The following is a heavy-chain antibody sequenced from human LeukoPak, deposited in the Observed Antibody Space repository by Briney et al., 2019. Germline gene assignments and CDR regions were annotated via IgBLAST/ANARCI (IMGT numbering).Heavy chain of an antibody. CDR3: ARDRVSFLAVAGTPLDY. CDR2: ISYDGSNK. D-gene: IGHD6-19*01. V-gene: IGHV3-30-3*01. CDR1: GLTFSSHA. Sequence: GGSLRLSCAVSGLTFSSHAMHWVRQAPGKGLEWVAVISYDGSNKYYADSVKGRFTISRDNSKNTLYLQMNSLRAEDTAVYYCARDRVSFLAVAGTPLDYWGQGTLVTVSS. J-gene: IGHJ4*02.